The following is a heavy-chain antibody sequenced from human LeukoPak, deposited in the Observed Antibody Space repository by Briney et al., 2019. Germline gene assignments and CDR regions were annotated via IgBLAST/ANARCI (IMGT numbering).Heavy chain of an antibody. CDR1: GGSVSRGGYY. CDR3: ATADWESFYFDS. D-gene: IGHD1-26*01. V-gene: IGHV4-31*03. J-gene: IGHJ4*02. Sequence: ASETLSLTCTVSGGSVSRGGYYWNWIRQHPGKGLEWIGFTSYSEGTYYNPSLMSRITISVDRSQNQFSLKMRDVTAADTAVYFCATADWESFYFDSWGQGDLVAVSS. CDR2: TSYSEGT.